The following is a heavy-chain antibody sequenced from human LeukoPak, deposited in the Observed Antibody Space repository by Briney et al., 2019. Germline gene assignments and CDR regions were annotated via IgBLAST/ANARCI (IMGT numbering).Heavy chain of an antibody. CDR1: GGTFSSYA. V-gene: IGHV1-69*04. CDR3: ARRRSGQWLVGYYHYYGMDV. D-gene: IGHD6-19*01. CDR2: IIPILGIA. J-gene: IGHJ6*01. Sequence: AASVKVSCKASGGTFSSYAISWVRQAPGQGLEWMGRIIPILGIANYAQKFQGRVTITADKSTSTAYMELSSLRSEDTAVYYCARRRSGQWLVGYYHYYGMDVWGQGTTVTVSS.